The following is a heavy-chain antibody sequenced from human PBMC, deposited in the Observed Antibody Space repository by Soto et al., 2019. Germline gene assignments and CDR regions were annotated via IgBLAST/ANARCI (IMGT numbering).Heavy chain of an antibody. CDR2: ISFDGLNK. Sequence: GGSLRLSCAASGFTLSNYGMHWVRQAPGKGLEWVAVISFDGLNKYYADSVKGRFTISRDNSNATLYLQMNTVRAEDTAVYYCAQDRSGSFPFYYGMDVWGQGTTVTVSS. V-gene: IGHV3-30*06. D-gene: IGHD1-26*01. CDR3: AQDRSGSFPFYYGMDV. CDR1: GFTLSNYG. J-gene: IGHJ6*02.